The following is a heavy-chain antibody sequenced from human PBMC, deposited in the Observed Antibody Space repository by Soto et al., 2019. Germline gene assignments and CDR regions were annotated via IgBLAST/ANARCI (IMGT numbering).Heavy chain of an antibody. CDR2: IYYSGST. Sequence: QLQLQESGPGLVKPSETLSLTCTVSGGSISSSSYYWGWIRQPPGKGLEWIGSIYYSGSTYYNPSLKSRVTISVDTSKNQFSLKLSSVTAADTAVYYCARLSVVPAADEIIWGQGTLVTVSS. CDR3: ARLSVVPAADEII. CDR1: GGSISSSSYY. D-gene: IGHD2-2*01. J-gene: IGHJ4*02. V-gene: IGHV4-39*01.